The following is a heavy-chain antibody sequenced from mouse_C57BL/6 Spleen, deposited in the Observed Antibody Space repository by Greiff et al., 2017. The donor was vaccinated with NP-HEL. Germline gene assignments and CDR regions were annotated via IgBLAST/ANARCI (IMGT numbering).Heavy chain of an antibody. Sequence: VQLQQSGAELVMPGASVKLSCKASGYTFTSYWMHWVKQRPGQGLEWIGEIDPSDSYTNYNQKFKGKSTLTVDKSSSTAYMQLSSLTSEDSAVYCCGRGDYGNPCVAYWGQGTLVTVSA. CDR1: GYTFTSYW. V-gene: IGHV1-69*01. D-gene: IGHD2-1*01. CDR2: IDPSDSYT. CDR3: GRGDYGNPCVAY. J-gene: IGHJ3*01.